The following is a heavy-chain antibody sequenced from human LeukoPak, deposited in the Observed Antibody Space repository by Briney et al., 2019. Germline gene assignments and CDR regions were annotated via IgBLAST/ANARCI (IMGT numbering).Heavy chain of an antibody. CDR2: ISGSGGST. V-gene: IGHV3-23*01. Sequence: GGSLTLSCPDSSFTLSRENESWSRRAPGQGKEWVSDISGSGGSTYYADSVKGRFTISRDNSNNTLYLQMNSLRDEDTAVYNCAKDFRGGGDYVRVTHEGMDVWGQGATVTVSS. CDR3: AKDFRGGGDYVRVTHEGMDV. CDR1: SFTLSREN. J-gene: IGHJ6*02. D-gene: IGHD4-17*01.